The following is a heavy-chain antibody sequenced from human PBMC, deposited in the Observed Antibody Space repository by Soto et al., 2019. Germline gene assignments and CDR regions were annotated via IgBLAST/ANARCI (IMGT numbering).Heavy chain of an antibody. D-gene: IGHD2-15*01. CDR2: IIPIFGTA. Sequence: QVQLVQSGAEVKKPGSSVKVSCKASGGTFSSYAISWVRQAPGQGLEWMGGIIPIFGTANYAQKFHGRVTITADKSTSTAYMELSSLRSEDTAVYYCAEGGGGYCSGGSCYLQGYFDYWGQGTLVTVSS. CDR1: GGTFSSYA. CDR3: AEGGGGYCSGGSCYLQGYFDY. V-gene: IGHV1-69*06. J-gene: IGHJ4*02.